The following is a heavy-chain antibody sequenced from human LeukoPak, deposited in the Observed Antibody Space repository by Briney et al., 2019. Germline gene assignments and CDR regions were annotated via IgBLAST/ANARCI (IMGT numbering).Heavy chain of an antibody. V-gene: IGHV3-64D*06. D-gene: IGHD2-2*01. CDR3: VKARGYCSTSSCFLEY. J-gene: IGHJ4*02. CDR2: ISSDGKTA. Sequence: GGSLRLSCSASGFTFSTYPIHWVRQAPGKGLEYVTAISSDGKTAYYADSVKGRFTISRDNSKNTVFLQMSSLSAEDSAVYYCVKARGYCSTSSCFLEYWGQGTLVTVSS. CDR1: GFTFSTYP.